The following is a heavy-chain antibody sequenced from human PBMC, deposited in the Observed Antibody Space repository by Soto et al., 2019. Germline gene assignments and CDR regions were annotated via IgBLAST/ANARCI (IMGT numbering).Heavy chain of an antibody. V-gene: IGHV1-24*01. D-gene: IGHD2-2*02. J-gene: IGHJ6*02. CDR3: ATRSTVVIPASIQTADYYYYGIDV. CDR2: FDPEDGET. Sequence: ASVKVSCKVSGYTLTELSMHWVRQAPGKGLEWMGGFDPEDGETIYAQKFQGRVTMTEDTSTDTAYMELSSLRSEDTAVYFCATRSTVVIPASIQTADYYYYGIDVWGQGTTVTVSS. CDR1: GYTLTELS.